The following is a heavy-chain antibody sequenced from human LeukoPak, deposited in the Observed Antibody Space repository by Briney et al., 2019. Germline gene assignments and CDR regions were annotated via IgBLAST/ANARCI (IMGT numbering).Heavy chain of an antibody. CDR1: GFTFRTHW. CDR3: AKLLGTATTYDH. D-gene: IGHD5-24*01. CDR2: INPDGSQK. J-gene: IGHJ4*02. Sequence: SGGSLTLSCEASGFTFRTHWMSWVRQTPGKGLEWVASINPDGSQKYYLNPVKGRFTISRDNTKNSLYLQMYSLGAEDTAVYYCAKLLGTATTYDHWGQGSLVTVSS. V-gene: IGHV3-7*01.